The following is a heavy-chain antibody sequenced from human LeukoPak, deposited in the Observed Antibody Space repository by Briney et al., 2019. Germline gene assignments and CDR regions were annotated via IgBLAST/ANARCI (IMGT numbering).Heavy chain of an antibody. V-gene: IGHV4-59*01. CDR3: AREITMIVMGDAFDI. CDR2: VIHSDFNKANGDIT. J-gene: IGHJ3*02. CDR1: SASISKDY. D-gene: IGHD3-22*01. Sequence: PSETLSLTCTVSSASISKDYWAWIRQPPGKGLEWIGYVIHSDFNKANGDITNYNPSLESRVTTSRDTPKNQFSLTLSSVTAADTAVYYCAREITMIVMGDAFDIWGQGTMVTVSS.